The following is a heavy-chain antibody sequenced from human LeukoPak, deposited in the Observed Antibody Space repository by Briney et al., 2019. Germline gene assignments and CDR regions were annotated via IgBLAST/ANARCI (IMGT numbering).Heavy chain of an antibody. CDR1: GGSFSGYD. V-gene: IGHV4-34*01. CDR2: INHSGST. Sequence: PSETLSLTCAVYGGSFSGYDWSWIRQPPGKGLEWIGEINHSGSTNYNPSLESRVTISVDTSKNQFSLKLSSVTAADTAVYYCARGHSSGWPDYWGQGTLVTVSS. J-gene: IGHJ4*02. CDR3: ARGHSSGWPDY. D-gene: IGHD6-19*01.